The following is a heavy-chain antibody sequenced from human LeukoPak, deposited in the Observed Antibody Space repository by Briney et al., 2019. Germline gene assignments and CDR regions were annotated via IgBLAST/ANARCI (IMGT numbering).Heavy chain of an antibody. J-gene: IGHJ4*02. CDR3: ARWNPKGGATDY. CDR2: ITNDGSST. Sequence: QPGGSLRLSCAASGLTFSSHWMHWVRQAPGKGLVWVSRITNDGSSTTYADSVKGRFTISRDNAKNMLYLQVNSLRAEDTAVYYCARWNPKGGATDYWGQGTLVTVSS. CDR1: GLTFSSHW. D-gene: IGHD1-26*01. V-gene: IGHV3-74*01.